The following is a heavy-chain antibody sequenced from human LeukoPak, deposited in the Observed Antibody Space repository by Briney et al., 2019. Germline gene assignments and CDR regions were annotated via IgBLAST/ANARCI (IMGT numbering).Heavy chain of an antibody. Sequence: GGSLRLSCAASGFTFSSYSMNWVRQAPGKGLEWVSSISSSSSYIYYADSVKGRFTISRDNAKNSLYLQMNSLRAEDTAVYYCARKGSGWYSGAHLDYWGQGTLVTVSS. CDR2: ISSSSSYI. CDR3: ARKGSGWYSGAHLDY. CDR1: GFTFSSYS. V-gene: IGHV3-21*01. J-gene: IGHJ4*02. D-gene: IGHD6-19*01.